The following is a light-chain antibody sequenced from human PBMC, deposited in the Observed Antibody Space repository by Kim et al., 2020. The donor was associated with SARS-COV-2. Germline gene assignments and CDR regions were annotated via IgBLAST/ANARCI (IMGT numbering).Light chain of an antibody. V-gene: IGLV2-8*01. CDR1: SSKGDGNNY. Sequence: TISCTSTSSKGDGNNYSIYYQHHRDKGPRLMFYEVNKRPWGVPERFCGAKAGRAATVTGSGREAEDEAEYYNTSYGGVKYVIGRGTKLTVL. J-gene: IGLJ1*01. CDR3: TSYGGVKYV. CDR2: EVN.